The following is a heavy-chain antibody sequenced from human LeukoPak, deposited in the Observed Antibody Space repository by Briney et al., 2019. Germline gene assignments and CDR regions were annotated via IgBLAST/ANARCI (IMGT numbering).Heavy chain of an antibody. CDR1: GYTFTGYY. CDR2: INPNSGGT. CDR3: VRSTRGYYYYGMDV. J-gene: IGHJ6*02. Sequence: ASVKVSCKASGYTFTGYYMHWVRQAPGQGLEWMGWINPNSGGTNYAQKFQGRVTMTRDTSISTAYMELSRLRSDDTAVYYCVRSTRGYYYYGMDVWGQGTTVTVSS. D-gene: IGHD3-10*01. V-gene: IGHV1-2*02.